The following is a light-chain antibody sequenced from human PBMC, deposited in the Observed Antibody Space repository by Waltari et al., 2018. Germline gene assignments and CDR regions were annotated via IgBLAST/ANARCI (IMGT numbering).Light chain of an antibody. Sequence: ETVMTQSPATLSVSPGERATLSCRASQSIGFSLAWYQQKPRQAPRLLIYHASTRATGIPARFSGSGSETAFTLTISSLQSEDFAVYYCQQYNNWPPGTFGQGTKVQI. J-gene: IGKJ1*01. CDR3: QQYNNWPPGT. CDR1: QSIGFS. CDR2: HAS. V-gene: IGKV3-15*01.